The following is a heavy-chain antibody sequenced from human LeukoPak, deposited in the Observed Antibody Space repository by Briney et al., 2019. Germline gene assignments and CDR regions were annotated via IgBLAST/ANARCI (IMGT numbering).Heavy chain of an antibody. CDR1: GFTFSSYA. J-gene: IGHJ6*02. CDR3: AKAAAGPLYYYYGMDV. CDR2: ISWSSGSI. D-gene: IGHD6-13*01. Sequence: PGGSLRLSCAASGFTFSSYAMHWVRQAPGKGLEWVSGISWSSGSIGYADSVKGRFTISRDNAKNSLYLQMNSLRAEDTALYYCAKAAAGPLYYYYGMDVWGQGTTVTVSS. V-gene: IGHV3-9*01.